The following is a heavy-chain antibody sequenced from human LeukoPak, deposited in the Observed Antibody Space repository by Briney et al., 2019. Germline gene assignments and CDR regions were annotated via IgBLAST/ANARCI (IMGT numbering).Heavy chain of an antibody. CDR1: GFTFSSYA. CDR3: ARGSYDSSGYYFDY. V-gene: IGHV3-30*04. J-gene: IGHJ4*02. D-gene: IGHD3-22*01. CDR2: ISYDGSNK. Sequence: GGSLRLSCAASGFTFSSYAMHWARQAPGKGLEWVAVISYDGSNKYYADSVKGRFTISRDNSKNTLYLQMNSLRAEDTAVYYCARGSYDSSGYYFDYWGQGTLVTVSS.